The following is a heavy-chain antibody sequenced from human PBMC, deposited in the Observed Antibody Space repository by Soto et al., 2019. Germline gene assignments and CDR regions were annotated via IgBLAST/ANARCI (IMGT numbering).Heavy chain of an antibody. Sequence: SETLSLTCTVSGGSISSGDYYWSWIRQPPGKGLEWIGYIYYSGGTQYNPSLKSRVSMSVDKSKNQFSLHLTSVTAADTAVYYCARLQFGEGFDYWGQGALVTVSS. J-gene: IGHJ4*02. CDR2: IYYSGGT. D-gene: IGHD3-10*01. CDR1: GGSISSGDYY. CDR3: ARLQFGEGFDY. V-gene: IGHV4-30-4*01.